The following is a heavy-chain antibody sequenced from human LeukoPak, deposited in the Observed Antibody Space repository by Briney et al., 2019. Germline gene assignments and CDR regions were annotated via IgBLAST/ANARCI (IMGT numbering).Heavy chain of an antibody. CDR3: AASESYGWFRP. D-gene: IGHD3-16*01. V-gene: IGHV3-48*03. CDR1: GFTFSSYE. J-gene: IGHJ5*02. CDR2: ISSSGSTI. Sequence: GGSLRLSCAASGFTFSSYEMNWVRQAPGKGLEWVSYISSSGSTIYYADSVKGRFTISRDNSKNTLYMEMRSLRFDDTAIYYCAASESYGWFRPWGQGTLVTVSS.